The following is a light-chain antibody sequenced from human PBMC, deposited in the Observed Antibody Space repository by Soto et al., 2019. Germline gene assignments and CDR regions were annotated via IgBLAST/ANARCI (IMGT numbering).Light chain of an antibody. CDR2: GAS. CDR1: QSVDSN. Sequence: EILMTQSPATLSVSPGERATLSCRASQSVDSNLAWYQQKPGQAPRLLIYGASTRATGISARFSGSGSGTDFTLTISRLEPEDFAVYYCQQSATFGPGTKVDIK. CDR3: QQSAT. J-gene: IGKJ3*01. V-gene: IGKV3-15*01.